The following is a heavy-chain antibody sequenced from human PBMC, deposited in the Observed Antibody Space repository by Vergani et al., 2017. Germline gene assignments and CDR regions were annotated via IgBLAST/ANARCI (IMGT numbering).Heavy chain of an antibody. D-gene: IGHD3-3*01. CDR1: GDSLSSGSYY. CDR3: ARDHQTTIFGVSTQGGGKGFDP. J-gene: IGHJ5*02. Sequence: QVQLQESGPGLVKPSQTLSLTCTVSGDSLSSGSYYWNWIRQPAGKGLEWIGRVYISGRTNCNPSLKSRVTMSVDTAKNQFSLKLSSMTAADTAVYFCARDHQTTIFGVSTQGGGKGFDPWGHGTLVIVSS. V-gene: IGHV4-61*02. CDR2: VYISGRT.